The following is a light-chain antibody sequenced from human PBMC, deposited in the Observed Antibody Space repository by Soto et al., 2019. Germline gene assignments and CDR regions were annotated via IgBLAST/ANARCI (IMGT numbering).Light chain of an antibody. Sequence: QSALTQPASVSGSPGQSITISCTGTSSDVGGYNFVPWYQCHPGKAPKLMIYDVSNRPSGASTRFSGSKSGNTVSLTISGLQAEDEADYYCSSYTSSSTQVFGTGTKATVL. CDR2: DVS. CDR3: SSYTSSSTQV. V-gene: IGLV2-14*03. J-gene: IGLJ1*01. CDR1: SSDVGGYNF.